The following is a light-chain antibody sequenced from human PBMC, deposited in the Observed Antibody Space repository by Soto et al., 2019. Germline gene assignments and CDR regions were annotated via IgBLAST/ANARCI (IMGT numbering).Light chain of an antibody. V-gene: IGKV1-12*01. Sequence: DIQLTQSPSSLSASVGDIITITFRASQGIINSLAWYQQKPGKAPKLLIYAASSLQSGVPSRFGGSGSGTDFTLTIDSLQPEDFATYFCQQANSFPITFGQGTRLEIK. CDR3: QQANSFPIT. CDR1: QGIINS. CDR2: AAS. J-gene: IGKJ5*01.